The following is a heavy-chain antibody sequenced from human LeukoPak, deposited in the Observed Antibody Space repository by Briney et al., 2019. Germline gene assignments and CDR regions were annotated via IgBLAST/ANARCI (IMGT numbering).Heavy chain of an antibody. CDR3: AKGDYYYDSSGFGY. V-gene: IGHV3-23*01. CDR1: GFTFSSYA. J-gene: IGHJ4*02. D-gene: IGHD3-22*01. Sequence: GGSLRLSCAASGFTFSSYAMSWVRQAPGKGLEWVSAISGSGGSTYYADSVKGRFTISRDNSKNTLYLQMNSLRAENTAVYYCAKGDYYYDSSGFGYWGQGTLVTVSS. CDR2: ISGSGGST.